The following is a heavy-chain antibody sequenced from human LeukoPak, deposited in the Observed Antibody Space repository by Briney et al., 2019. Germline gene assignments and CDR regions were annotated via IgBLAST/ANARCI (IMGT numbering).Heavy chain of an antibody. Sequence: GGSLRLSCAASGFTFDDYAMHWVRQAPGKGLEWVSGISWNSGSIGYADSVKGRFTISRDNAKNSLYLQMNSLRAEDTALYYCARMARAGYGTYYYYYMDVWGKGTTVTVSS. CDR3: ARMARAGYGTYYYYYMDV. CDR2: ISWNSGSI. D-gene: IGHD5-18*01. V-gene: IGHV3-9*01. J-gene: IGHJ6*03. CDR1: GFTFDDYA.